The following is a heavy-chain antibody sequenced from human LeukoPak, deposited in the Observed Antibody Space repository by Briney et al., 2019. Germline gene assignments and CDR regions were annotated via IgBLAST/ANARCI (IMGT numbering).Heavy chain of an antibody. CDR1: GGTFSSYA. V-gene: IGHV1-18*01. Sequence: VASVKVSCKASGGTFSSYAISWVRQAPGQGLELMGWISAYNGNTNYAQKLQGRVTMTTDTSTSTAYMELRSLRSDDTAVYYCARTRPNRYYGDYGSVDYWGQGTLVTVSS. CDR2: ISAYNGNT. CDR3: ARTRPNRYYGDYGSVDY. D-gene: IGHD4-17*01. J-gene: IGHJ4*02.